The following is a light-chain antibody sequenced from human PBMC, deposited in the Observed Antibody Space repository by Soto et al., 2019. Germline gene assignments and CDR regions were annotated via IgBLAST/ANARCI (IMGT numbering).Light chain of an antibody. V-gene: IGLV2-23*01. Sequence: QSALTQPASVSGSPGQSITISCTGTSSDVGSYNLVSWYQQHPGKAPKLMIYEGSKRPSGVSNRFSGSKSGNTASLTISGLQAEDEADYYCCSYAGSSTLYVVFGGGPKPPS. CDR1: SSDVGSYNL. J-gene: IGLJ2*01. CDR2: EGS. CDR3: CSYAGSSTLYVV.